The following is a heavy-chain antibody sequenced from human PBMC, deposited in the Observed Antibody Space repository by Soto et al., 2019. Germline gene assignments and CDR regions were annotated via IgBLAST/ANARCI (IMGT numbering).Heavy chain of an antibody. CDR3: ARDSNTSGYSSSCIDY. V-gene: IGHV3-33*01. D-gene: IGHD6-13*01. CDR2: IWYDGSNK. Sequence: QVQLVESGGGVVQPGRSLRLSCAASGFTFSSYGMHWVRQAPGKGLEWVAVIWYDGSNKYYADSVKGRFTISRDNSKNTLYLQMNSLRAEDTAVYYWARDSNTSGYSSSCIDYWGQGTLVTVSS. J-gene: IGHJ4*02. CDR1: GFTFSSYG.